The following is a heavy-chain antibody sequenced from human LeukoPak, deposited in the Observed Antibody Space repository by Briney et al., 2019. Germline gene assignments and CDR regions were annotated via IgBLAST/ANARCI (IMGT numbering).Heavy chain of an antibody. V-gene: IGHV4-59*01. D-gene: IGHD2-2*01. J-gene: IGHJ5*02. Sequence: SETLSLTCAVYGGSFSGYYWSWIRQPPGKGLEWIGYFYYSGSTNYNPSLKSRVTISVDTSKNQFSLKLSSVTAADTAVYYCARDQGYCSSTSCHISWFDPWGQGTLVTVSS. CDR3: ARDQGYCSSTSCHISWFDP. CDR1: GGSFSGYY. CDR2: FYYSGST.